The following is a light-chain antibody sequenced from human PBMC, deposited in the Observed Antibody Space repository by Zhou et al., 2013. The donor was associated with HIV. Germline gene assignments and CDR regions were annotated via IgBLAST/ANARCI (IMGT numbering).Light chain of an antibody. CDR3: QQYDNLPIT. CDR1: QDITNY. V-gene: IGKV1-33*01. Sequence: DIQMTQSPSSLSASVGDRVTITCQARQDITNYLNWYQQKPGKAPKLLIYDASNLETGVPSRFSGRGSGTDFTFTISSLQPEDVATYYCQQYDNLPITFGQGTRLEIK. CDR2: DAS. J-gene: IGKJ5*01.